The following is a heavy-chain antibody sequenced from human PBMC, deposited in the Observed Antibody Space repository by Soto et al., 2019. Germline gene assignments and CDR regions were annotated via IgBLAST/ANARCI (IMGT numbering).Heavy chain of an antibody. V-gene: IGHV3-33*01. J-gene: IGHJ3*02. CDR2: IWYDGSNK. Sequence: PGGSRRLSCAASGFTFSSYGMHWVRQAPGKGLEWVAVIWYDGSNKYYADSVKGRFTISRDNSKNTLYLQMNGLRAEDTAVYYCARGEGYSSGWPAFDIRGQGTMVTVSS. D-gene: IGHD6-19*01. CDR1: GFTFSSYG. CDR3: ARGEGYSSGWPAFDI.